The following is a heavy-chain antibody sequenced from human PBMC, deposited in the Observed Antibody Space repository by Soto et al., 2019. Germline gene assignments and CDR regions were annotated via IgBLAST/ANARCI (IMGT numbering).Heavy chain of an antibody. V-gene: IGHV4-30-4*01. Sequence: SETLSLTCTVSGGSISSGDYYWSWIRQPPGKGLEWIGYIYYSGSTYYNPSLKSRVTISVDTSKNQFSLRLNSVTAADSAVYFCARLEGLATISYYFDFWGQGAQVTVSS. CDR1: GGSISSGDYY. D-gene: IGHD3-9*01. CDR3: ARLEGLATISYYFDF. CDR2: IYYSGST. J-gene: IGHJ4*02.